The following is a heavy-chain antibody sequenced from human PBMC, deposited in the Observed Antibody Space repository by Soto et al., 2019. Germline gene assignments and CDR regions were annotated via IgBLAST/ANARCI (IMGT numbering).Heavy chain of an antibody. V-gene: IGHV3-30*03. CDR3: VRESDHSRGYQYYGMDV. Sequence: GGSLRLSCAASGFAPSSYGIHWVRQAPGKGLEWVAFISYDGTNKYYADSVKGRFTISRDNSKNTLSLQMNSLRPGDTAVYYCVRESDHSRGYQYYGMDVWGQGTTVTVSS. J-gene: IGHJ6*02. CDR2: ISYDGTNK. CDR1: GFAPSSYG.